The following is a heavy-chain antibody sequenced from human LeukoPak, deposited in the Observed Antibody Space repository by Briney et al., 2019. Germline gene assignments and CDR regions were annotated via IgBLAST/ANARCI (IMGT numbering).Heavy chain of an antibody. CDR3: ARHHDGGPKLRLDF. V-gene: IGHV4-59*08. J-gene: IGHJ4*02. D-gene: IGHD2-15*01. CDR1: GGSVSNYY. CDR2: FHYSGST. Sequence: SETLSLTCRVSGGSVSNYYWSWIRQSPGKGLEWIGFFHYSGSTNYNPSLNSRVTTSIDTSMNQLSLTLVSVTAADTAVYFCARHHDGGPKLRLDFWGLGVLVTVSS.